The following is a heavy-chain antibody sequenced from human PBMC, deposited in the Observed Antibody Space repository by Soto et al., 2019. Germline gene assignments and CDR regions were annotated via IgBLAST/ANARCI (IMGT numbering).Heavy chain of an antibody. D-gene: IGHD2-2*01. J-gene: IGHJ6*03. Sequence: GGSLRLSCAASGFTFSSYGMHWVRQAPGKGLEWVAVISYDGSNKYYEDSVKGRFTISRDNSKNTLYLQMNSLRAEDTAVYYCAKVGKSEYQLPKYYYYYYMDVWGKGTTVTVSS. CDR1: GFTFSSYG. CDR2: ISYDGSNK. V-gene: IGHV3-30*18. CDR3: AKVGKSEYQLPKYYYYYYMDV.